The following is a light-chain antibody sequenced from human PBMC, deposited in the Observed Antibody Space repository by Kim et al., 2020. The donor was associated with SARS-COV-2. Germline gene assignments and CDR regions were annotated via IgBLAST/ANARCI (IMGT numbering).Light chain of an antibody. Sequence: QSVLTQPASVSGSPGQWITISCTGSSRNIGTYCYVSWYQQHPGKAPRLMIDDVTNRPSGVSNRFSGSKSGNTASLTISGLQTEDEADYYCSSYTSRVTPAVFGGGTQLTVL. J-gene: IGLJ2*01. V-gene: IGLV2-14*03. CDR2: DVT. CDR1: SRNIGTYCY. CDR3: SSYTSRVTPAV.